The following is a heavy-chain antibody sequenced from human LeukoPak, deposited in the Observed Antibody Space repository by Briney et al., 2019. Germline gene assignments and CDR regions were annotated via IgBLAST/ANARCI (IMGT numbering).Heavy chain of an antibody. CDR3: ATTPGKIWFGELSR. D-gene: IGHD3-10*01. CDR1: GGTFSSYA. CDR2: INPSGGST. V-gene: IGHV1-69*11. J-gene: IGHJ4*02. Sequence: SVKVSCKASGGTFSSYAISWVRQAPGQGLEWMGIINPSGGSTSYAQKFQGTVTITADESTSTAYMELSSLRSDDTALYYCATTPGKIWFGELSRWGQGTLVTVSS.